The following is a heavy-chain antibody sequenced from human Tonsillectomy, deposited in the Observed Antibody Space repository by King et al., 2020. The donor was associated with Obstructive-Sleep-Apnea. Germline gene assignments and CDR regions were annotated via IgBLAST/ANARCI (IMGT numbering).Heavy chain of an antibody. D-gene: IGHD5-18*01. CDR3: ARLTRHIYGYLHFDY. J-gene: IGHJ4*02. V-gene: IGHV4-31*03. CDR1: GGSISSGGYY. Sequence: VQLQESGPGLVKPSQTLSLTCTVSGGSISSGGYYWSWIRQHPGKGLEWIGYIYYSGTTYYNPSLKSRVTISVDTSKNQFSLKLSSVTAADTAVYYCARLTRHIYGYLHFDYWGQGTLVTVSS. CDR2: IYYSGTT.